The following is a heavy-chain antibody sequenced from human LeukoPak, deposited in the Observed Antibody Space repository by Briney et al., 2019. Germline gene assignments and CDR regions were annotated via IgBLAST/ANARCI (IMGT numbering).Heavy chain of an antibody. CDR2: IYYSGGT. V-gene: IGHV4-39*01. D-gene: IGHD3-10*01. CDR1: GGSISSSSYY. J-gene: IGHJ4*02. CDR3: ARRRTYGSGSFDY. Sequence: SETLSLTCTVSGGSISSSSYYWGWIRQPPGKGLEWIGSIYYSGGTYYNPSLKSRVTISVDTSKNQFSLKLSSVTAADTAVYYCARRRTYGSGSFDYWGQGTLVTVSS.